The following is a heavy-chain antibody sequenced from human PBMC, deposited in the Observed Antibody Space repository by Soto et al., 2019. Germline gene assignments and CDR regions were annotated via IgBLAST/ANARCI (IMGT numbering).Heavy chain of an antibody. CDR1: GDSFSSYV. D-gene: IGHD3-22*01. CDR3: ARLTTSGYYPPLDY. V-gene: IGHV1-69*01. Sequence: QVQLVQSGAEVKKPGSSVKVSCKASGDSFSSYVTSWVRQAPGQGLEWMGGIIPIFGTANYAEKFQGRVSITADESTSAAYMALRSLRSEDTAVYFCARLTTSGYYPPLDYWGQGTLVTVSS. CDR2: IIPIFGTA. J-gene: IGHJ4*02.